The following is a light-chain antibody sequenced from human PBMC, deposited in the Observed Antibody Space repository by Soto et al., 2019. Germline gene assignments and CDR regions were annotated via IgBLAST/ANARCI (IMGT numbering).Light chain of an antibody. Sequence: QSALTQPASVSGSPGQSITISCTGTSSDVGGYNYVSWCQQHPGKAPKIMIYDVSNRPSGVSNRFSGSKSGNTASLTISGLQAEDEADYYCSSYTSSSTYVFGTGTKVTVL. V-gene: IGLV2-14*01. J-gene: IGLJ1*01. CDR1: SSDVGGYNY. CDR2: DVS. CDR3: SSYTSSSTYV.